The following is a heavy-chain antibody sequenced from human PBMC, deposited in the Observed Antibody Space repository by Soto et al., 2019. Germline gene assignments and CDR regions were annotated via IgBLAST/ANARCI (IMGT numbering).Heavy chain of an antibody. D-gene: IGHD2-2*01. Sequence: SETLSLTCSVSGASISSRGYYWGWIRQTPGKGLEWIGNIDYNGVTYYNPSLKSRVTVSKDTSKNQFSLKVASVTAAETAIYYCGRVMIGTSRHTDSDYWGQGTQVTVSS. J-gene: IGHJ4*02. CDR3: GRVMIGTSRHTDSDY. V-gene: IGHV4-39*01. CDR1: GASISSRGYY. CDR2: IDYNGVT.